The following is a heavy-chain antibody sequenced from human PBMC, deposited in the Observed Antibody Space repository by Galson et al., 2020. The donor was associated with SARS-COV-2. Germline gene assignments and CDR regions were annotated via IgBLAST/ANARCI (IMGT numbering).Heavy chain of an antibody. J-gene: IGHJ4*01. CDR3: PRGGATGRELDY. CDR2: IYYSGST. V-gene: IGHV4-31*03. CDR1: GGSISSGGYY. Sequence: SETLSLTCTVSGGSISSGGYYWSWIRQHPGKGLEWIGYIYYSGSTYYNPSLRSRVTISVDTSKNQFSLKLSSVTAAATAVDYCPRGGATGRELDYGGNGTRVTISA. D-gene: IGHD6-13*01.